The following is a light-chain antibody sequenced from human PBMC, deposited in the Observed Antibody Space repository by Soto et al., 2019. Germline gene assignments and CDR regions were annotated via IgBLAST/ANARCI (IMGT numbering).Light chain of an antibody. Sequence: EIVLTQSPGTLSLSPGERATLTCGASQGFSNTYLAWYQKQPGQAPRILFYQTSIRATGIPDRLSGSGSRRDLTLTIRKLEPEYFAVYYYQQYGCSYPWTFGQGTKV. CDR2: QTS. V-gene: IGKV3-20*01. J-gene: IGKJ1*01. CDR3: QQYGCSYPWT. CDR1: QGFSNTY.